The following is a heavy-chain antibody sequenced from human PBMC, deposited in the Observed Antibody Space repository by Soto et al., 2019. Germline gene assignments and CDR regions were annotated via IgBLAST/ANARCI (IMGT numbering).Heavy chain of an antibody. J-gene: IGHJ6*02. CDR2: TYYRSKWYN. V-gene: IGHV6-1*01. CDR1: GDSVSSNSSA. Sequence: PSQTLSLTCAISGDSVSSNSSAWNWIRQSPSKGLEWLGRTYYRSKWYNDYAVSVKSRITINPDTSKNQFSLQLNSVSPEDTAVYYCARVRLYDYHYYYYGMDVWGQGTRVTVSS. CDR3: ARVRLYDYHYYYYGMDV. D-gene: IGHD1-1*01.